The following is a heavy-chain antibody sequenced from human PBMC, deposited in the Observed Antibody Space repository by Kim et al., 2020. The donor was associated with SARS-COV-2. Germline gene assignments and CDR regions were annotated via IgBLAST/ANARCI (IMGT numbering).Heavy chain of an antibody. D-gene: IGHD4-17*01. V-gene: IGHV3-23*01. CDR3: AKEKTTVVTPGIDY. Sequence: GGSLRLSCSASGFPFSTYAMSWVRQAPGKGLEWVSAISGSGDTTYYADSVKGRFTISRDNSKNTLFLQVNSLRAEDTAVYYCAKEKTTVVTPGIDYWGQGTLVTVSS. CDR1: GFPFSTYA. CDR2: ISGSGDTT. J-gene: IGHJ4*02.